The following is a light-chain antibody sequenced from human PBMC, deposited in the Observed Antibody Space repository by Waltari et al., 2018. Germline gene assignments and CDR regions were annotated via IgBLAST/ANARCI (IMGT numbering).Light chain of an antibody. CDR2: KAS. J-gene: IGKJ4*01. CDR3: QQYNSYSLLT. Sequence: DIQMTQSPFTLSASVGDRVIITCRASQSISNWLAWYQHKPGKAPKLLIYKASTLASGVPSRFSGSGSGTDVSLTISSLQPDDFATYDCQQYNSYSLLTFGGGTKVEIK. CDR1: QSISNW. V-gene: IGKV1-5*03.